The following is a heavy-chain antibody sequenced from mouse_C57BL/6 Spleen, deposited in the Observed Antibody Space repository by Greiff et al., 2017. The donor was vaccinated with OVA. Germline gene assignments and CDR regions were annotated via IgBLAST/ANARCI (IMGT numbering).Heavy chain of an antibody. D-gene: IGHD2-5*01. J-gene: IGHJ3*01. CDR1: GYSITSGYY. Sequence: EVQRVESGPGLVKPSQSLSLTCSVTGYSITSGYYWNWIRQFPGNKLEWMGYISYDGSNNYNPSLKNRISITRDTSKNQFFLKLNSVTTEDTATYYCARGEDSNPAWFAYWGQGTLVTVSA. V-gene: IGHV3-6*01. CDR3: ARGEDSNPAWFAY. CDR2: ISYDGSN.